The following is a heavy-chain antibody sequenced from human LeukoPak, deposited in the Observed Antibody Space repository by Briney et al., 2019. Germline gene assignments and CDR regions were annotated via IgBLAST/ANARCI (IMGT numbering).Heavy chain of an antibody. J-gene: IGHJ5*02. Sequence: GGSLRLSCAASGFTFSSYWMSWVRQAPGRGLEWVANIKQDGSEKFCVDSVEGRFTISRDNAKNSVHLQMNSLRAEDTAVYYCARDGVRNVAVVDLNWFDPWGQGTLVTVSS. CDR3: ARDGVRNVAVVDLNWFDP. CDR1: GFTFSSYW. V-gene: IGHV3-7*01. CDR2: IKQDGSEK. D-gene: IGHD6-19*01.